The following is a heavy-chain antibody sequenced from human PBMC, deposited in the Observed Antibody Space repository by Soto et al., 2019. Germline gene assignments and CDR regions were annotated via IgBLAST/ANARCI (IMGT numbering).Heavy chain of an antibody. Sequence: ASVKVSCKASGYTFTSYAMHWVRQAPGQRLEWMGWINPNSGGTNYAQKFQGWVTMTRDTSISTAYMELSRLRSDDTAVYYGARGAGIVVVVAATLAFDIWGQGTMVTVSS. CDR1: GYTFTSYA. CDR2: INPNSGGT. J-gene: IGHJ3*02. V-gene: IGHV1-2*04. CDR3: ARGAGIVVVVAATLAFDI. D-gene: IGHD2-15*01.